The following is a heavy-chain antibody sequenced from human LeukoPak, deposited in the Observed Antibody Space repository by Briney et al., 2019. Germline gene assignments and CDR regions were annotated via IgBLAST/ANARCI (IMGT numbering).Heavy chain of an antibody. V-gene: IGHV3-53*01. Sequence: GGSLRLSCAASGFTVRSNYMSWVRQAPGKGLEWVSGIYSGGSTYYADSVKGRFTISRDNSKNTLYLRMNSLRAEDTAVYYCASLIAAAGTHWFDYWGQGTLVTVSS. D-gene: IGHD6-13*01. CDR3: ASLIAAAGTHWFDY. CDR2: IYSGGST. J-gene: IGHJ4*02. CDR1: GFTVRSNY.